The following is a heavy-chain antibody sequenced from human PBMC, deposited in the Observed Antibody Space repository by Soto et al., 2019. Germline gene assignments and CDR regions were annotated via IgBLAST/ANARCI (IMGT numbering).Heavy chain of an antibody. V-gene: IGHV3-15*01. CDR2: IKSKTDGGTT. J-gene: IGHJ6*02. Sequence: EVQLVESGGGLVKPGGSLRLSCAASGFTFSNAWMSWVRQAPGKGLEWVGRIKSKTDGGTTDYAAPVKGRFTISRDDSKNTLYLQMNSRKTEYTAVYYCTTVDVVVVAAHFYYYGMDVWGRGTTVTVSS. D-gene: IGHD2-15*01. CDR3: TTVDVVVVAAHFYYYGMDV. CDR1: GFTFSNAW.